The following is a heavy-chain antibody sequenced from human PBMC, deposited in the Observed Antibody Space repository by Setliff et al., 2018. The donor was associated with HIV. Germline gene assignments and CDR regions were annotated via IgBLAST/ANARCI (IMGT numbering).Heavy chain of an antibody. V-gene: IGHV4-34*01. CDR3: ASFFVTTVTNQDY. Sequence: SETLSLTCTVYGGSFSNYYTNWIRQPPGKGLEWIGELSPSGTTRPNPSLQSRVTISLDTSNNQFSLKLTSVTAADTAMYCCASFFVTTVTNQDYWGQGTPVTVSS. CDR1: GGSFSNYY. CDR2: LSPSGTT. J-gene: IGHJ4*02. D-gene: IGHD4-17*01.